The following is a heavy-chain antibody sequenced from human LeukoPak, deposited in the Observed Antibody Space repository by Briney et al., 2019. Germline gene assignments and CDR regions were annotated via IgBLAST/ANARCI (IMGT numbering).Heavy chain of an antibody. CDR1: GFTVSSNY. CDR2: IKQDGSEK. V-gene: IGHV3-7*01. Sequence: GGSLRLSCAASGFTVSSNYMSWVRQAPGKGLEWVANIKQDGSEKHYVDSVKGRFTISRDKAKNSLYLQMNSLRAEDTAVYYCARVQDGYNQRYYYYYMDVWGKGTTVTVSS. J-gene: IGHJ6*03. CDR3: ARVQDGYNQRYYYYYMDV. D-gene: IGHD5-24*01.